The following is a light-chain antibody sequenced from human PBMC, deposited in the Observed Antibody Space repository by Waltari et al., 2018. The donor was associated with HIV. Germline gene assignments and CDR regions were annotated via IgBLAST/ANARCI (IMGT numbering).Light chain of an antibody. CDR2: GDN. J-gene: IGLJ3*02. V-gene: IGLV1-40*01. CDR1: CSNIGACFD. CDR3: QSYDSSLSGSV. Sequence: QSVLTPPPSVSGAPWPLVTIPSTRTCSNIGACFDVPRYQQLPGTAPKLLIYGDNNRPSGVPDRFSGSKSGTSASLAITGLQAEDEADYYCQSYDSSLSGSVFGGGTKLTVL.